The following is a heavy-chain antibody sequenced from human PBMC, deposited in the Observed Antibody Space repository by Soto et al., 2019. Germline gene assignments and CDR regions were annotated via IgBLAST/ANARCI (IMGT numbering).Heavy chain of an antibody. J-gene: IGHJ6*02. V-gene: IGHV1-46*01. D-gene: IGHD6-13*01. Sequence: GASVKVSRKASGYTFTSYYMHWVRQAPGQGLEWMGIINPSGGSTSYAQKFQGRVTMTRDTSTSTVYMELSSLRSEDTAVYYCARDVAAGTYYYYYYGMDVWGQGTTVTVSS. CDR3: ARDVAAGTYYYYYYGMDV. CDR1: GYTFTSYY. CDR2: INPSGGST.